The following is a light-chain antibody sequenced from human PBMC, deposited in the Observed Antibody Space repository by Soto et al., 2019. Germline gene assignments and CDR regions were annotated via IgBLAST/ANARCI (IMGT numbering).Light chain of an antibody. V-gene: IGKV3-20*01. Sequence: EIVLTQSPATLSLSPGERATLSCRASQSVTSNLAWYQQKPGQAPRLLIYGASTRATGIPARFSGSGSGTDFSLTISTLDPEDFAVYYCQQYSSSPITFGQGTRLEIK. CDR3: QQYSSSPIT. CDR1: QSVTSN. CDR2: GAS. J-gene: IGKJ5*01.